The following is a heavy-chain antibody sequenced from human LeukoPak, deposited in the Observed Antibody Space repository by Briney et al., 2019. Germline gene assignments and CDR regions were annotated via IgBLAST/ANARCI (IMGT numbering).Heavy chain of an antibody. CDR1: GFTFSAFP. CDR3: ARETKGDYDY. D-gene: IGHD2-21*01. CDR2: ISEFGSCT. V-gene: IGHV3-64*01. Sequence: GGSLRLSCATSGFTFSAFPMHWVRQAPGKGLESVSSISEFGSCTYYANSVRGRFIISRDNSKSTLDLQMDSLRLEDMAVYYCARETKGDYDYWGQGTLVTVSS. J-gene: IGHJ4*02.